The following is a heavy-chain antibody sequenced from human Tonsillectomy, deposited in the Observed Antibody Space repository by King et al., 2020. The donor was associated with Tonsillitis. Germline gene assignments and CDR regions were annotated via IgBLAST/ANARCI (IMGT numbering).Heavy chain of an antibody. Sequence: QLTLKESGPVLVKPTETLTLTCTVSGFSLSNPRMGVSWIRQPPGKALEWLAHIFSNDEKSYSTSLKNSLTISKDTSASQVVLALTNVDPVDTATYYCARIMGARYLECHYYMDVWGNGTTVTVSS. V-gene: IGHV2-26*01. D-gene: IGHD3-3*01. CDR3: ARIMGARYLECHYYMDV. CDR2: IFSNDEK. CDR1: GFSLSNPRMG. J-gene: IGHJ6*03.